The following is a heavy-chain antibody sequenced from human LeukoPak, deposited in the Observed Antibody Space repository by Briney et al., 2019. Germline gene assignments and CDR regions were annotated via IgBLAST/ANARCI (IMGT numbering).Heavy chain of an antibody. D-gene: IGHD2-2*02. Sequence: GASVKVSCKASGGTFSSYAISWVRQAPGQGLEWMGGIIPIFGTANYAQKFQGRVTITADESTSTAYMELSSLRSEDTAVYYCARGYCSSTSCYTYYYYYYMDVWGKGTTVTVSS. V-gene: IGHV1-69*13. CDR3: ARGYCSSTSCYTYYYYYYMDV. J-gene: IGHJ6*03. CDR1: GGTFSSYA. CDR2: IIPIFGTA.